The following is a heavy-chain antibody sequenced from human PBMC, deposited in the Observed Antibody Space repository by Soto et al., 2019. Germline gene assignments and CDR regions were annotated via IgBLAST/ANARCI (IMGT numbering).Heavy chain of an antibody. D-gene: IGHD2-2*01. J-gene: IGHJ6*02. CDR1: GFGFNDNW. CDR3: VREMPVPIRGGYYYYSVLDA. Sequence: RGSLRLSCAASGFGFNDNWMHFFRQFPCKCLMWVSRLKSDGRDTIYADSVKGRFTVSRDSAKNTLYLQMNSLRVEDTAVYYCVREMPVPIRGGYYYYSVLDAWGQGTTVTVSS. CDR2: LKSDGRDT. V-gene: IGHV3-74*01.